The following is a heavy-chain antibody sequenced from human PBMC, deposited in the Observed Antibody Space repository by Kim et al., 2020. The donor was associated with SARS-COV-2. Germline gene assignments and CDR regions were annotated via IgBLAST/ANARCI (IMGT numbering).Heavy chain of an antibody. D-gene: IGHD2-21*02. CDR1: GGTFSNYA. V-gene: IGHV1-69*04. CDR2: IIPIFGIA. J-gene: IGHJ6*02. CDR3: SRVGGGDRYGMDV. Sequence: SVKVSCKASGGTFSNYAISWVRQAPGQGLEWMGRIIPIFGIANYAQKLQGRVTNTADKTTSTAYMERSSLRSEDTAVYYCSRVGGGDRYGMDVWGQGTTATGPS.